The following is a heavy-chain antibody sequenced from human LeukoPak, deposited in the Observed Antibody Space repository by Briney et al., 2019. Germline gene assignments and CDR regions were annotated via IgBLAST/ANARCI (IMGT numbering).Heavy chain of an antibody. Sequence: TGGSLRLSCAASGFTFSSYWMHWVRQAPGKGLVWVSRINSDGSSTSYADSVKGRFTISRDNAKNTLYLQMNSLRAEDTAVYYCTREKDYYDSSGYYRDAFDLWGQGTKVTASS. CDR1: GFTFSSYW. J-gene: IGHJ3*01. CDR2: INSDGSST. V-gene: IGHV3-74*01. CDR3: TREKDYYDSSGYYRDAFDL. D-gene: IGHD3-22*01.